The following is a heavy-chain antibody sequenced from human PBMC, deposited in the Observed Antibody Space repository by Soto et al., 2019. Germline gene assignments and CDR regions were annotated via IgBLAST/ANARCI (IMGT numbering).Heavy chain of an antibody. CDR2: IKQDGSEK. CDR3: AKESGIAVAGSDLDC. V-gene: IGHV3-7*03. J-gene: IGHJ4*02. D-gene: IGHD6-19*01. Sequence: EVQLVESGGGLVQPGGSLRLSCAASGFTFSSYWMTWVRQAPGKGLEWVANIKQDGSEKYYVDSVKGRFTISRDNAKSSLYLQIYSLRAEDTAMYYCAKESGIAVAGSDLDCWSQGTLVTVSS. CDR1: GFTFSSYW.